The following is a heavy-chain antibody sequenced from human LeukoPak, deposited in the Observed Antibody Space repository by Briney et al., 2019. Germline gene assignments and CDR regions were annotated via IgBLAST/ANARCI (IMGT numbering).Heavy chain of an antibody. D-gene: IGHD5-24*01. J-gene: IGHJ3*02. V-gene: IGHV3-30*02. CDR1: GFTVSSYG. Sequence: LSGGSLRLSCAASGFTVSSYGMHWVRQAPGKGLEWVAFIRYDGSNKYYADSVKGRFTISRDNSKNTLYLQMNSLRAEDTAVYYCAKDLGEEMATITSAFDIWGQGTMVTVSS. CDR3: AKDLGEEMATITSAFDI. CDR2: IRYDGSNK.